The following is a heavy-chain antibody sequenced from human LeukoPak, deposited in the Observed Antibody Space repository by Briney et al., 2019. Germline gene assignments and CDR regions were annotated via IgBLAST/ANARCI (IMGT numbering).Heavy chain of an antibody. J-gene: IGHJ4*02. V-gene: IGHV4-59*01. CDR1: GGSISSYY. Sequence: SETLSLTCTVSGGSISSYYCSWIRQPPGKGLEGIGDIYYSGSPNYNPSLKSRVTISVDTSKNQFSLKLSSVTAADTAVYYCARDPHFDYSGQGTLVTVSS. CDR2: IYYSGSP. CDR3: ARDPHFDY.